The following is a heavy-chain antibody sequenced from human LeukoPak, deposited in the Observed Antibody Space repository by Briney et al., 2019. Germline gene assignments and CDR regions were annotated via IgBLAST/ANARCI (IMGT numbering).Heavy chain of an antibody. CDR1: GFPFTVYP. CDR2: SSSDETYK. V-gene: IGHV3-30-3*01. J-gene: IGHJ4*02. CDR3: AKEGRSLQTY. Sequence: GGSLRLSCAASGFPFTVYPTHWVRQAPGKGLEWVSVSSSDETYKFYADSVRGRFTISRDNAKNSLYLQMNSLRVEDTAVYYCAKEGRSLQTYWGQGTLVTVSS. D-gene: IGHD5-24*01.